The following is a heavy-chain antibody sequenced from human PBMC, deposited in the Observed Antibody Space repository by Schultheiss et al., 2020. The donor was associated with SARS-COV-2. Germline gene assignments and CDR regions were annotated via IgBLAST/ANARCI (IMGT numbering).Heavy chain of an antibody. Sequence: GGSLRLSCAASGFTVSSNYMSWVRQAPGKGLEWVSSISSSSSYIYYADSVKGRFTISRDDSKNSLYLQMNSLKTEDTAVYYCARVGCSSTSCYPYYFDYWGQGTLVTVSS. V-gene: IGHV3-21*04. D-gene: IGHD2-2*01. CDR1: GFTVSSNY. CDR2: ISSSSSYI. J-gene: IGHJ4*02. CDR3: ARVGCSSTSCYPYYFDY.